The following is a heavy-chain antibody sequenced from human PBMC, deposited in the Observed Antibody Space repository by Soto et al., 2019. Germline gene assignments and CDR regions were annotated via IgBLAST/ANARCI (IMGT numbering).Heavy chain of an antibody. CDR1: GGSISGFY. D-gene: IGHD2-21*02. J-gene: IGHJ4*02. V-gene: IGHV4-4*07. CDR2: IYSSGTT. Sequence: SETLSLTCTVAGGSISGFYWSWVRQPAGKGLEWIGRIYSSGTTKYNPSLRNRVTMSVDTTTDQYSLNLASMTAADTAVYFCARGPFCGDDCYFDVWGQGTQVTVSS. CDR3: ARGPFCGDDCYFDV.